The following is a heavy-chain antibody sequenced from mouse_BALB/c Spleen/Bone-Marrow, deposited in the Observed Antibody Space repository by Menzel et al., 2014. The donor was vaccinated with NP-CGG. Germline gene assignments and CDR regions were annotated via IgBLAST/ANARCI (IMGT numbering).Heavy chain of an antibody. CDR2: IWAGGST. D-gene: IGHD2-1*01. Sequence: VQLVGSGPGLVAPSQSLSITCTVSGFSLXSYGVHWVRQPPGKGLEWLGVIWAGGSTNYNSALMSRLSISKDSSKSQVFLKMNSLQIDDTAMYYCARDENYYGNYGTMDYWGQGTSVTVSS. CDR3: ARDENYYGNYGTMDY. V-gene: IGHV2-9*02. J-gene: IGHJ4*01. CDR1: GFSLXSYG.